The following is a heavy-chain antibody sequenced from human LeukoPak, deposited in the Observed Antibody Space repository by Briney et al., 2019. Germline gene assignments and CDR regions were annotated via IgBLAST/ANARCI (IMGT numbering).Heavy chain of an antibody. CDR3: ASLYYDILTGYYRDDAFDI. CDR1: GFTFSSYG. V-gene: IGHV3-33*01. D-gene: IGHD3-9*01. CDR2: IWYDGSNK. Sequence: GSLRLSCAASGFTFSSYGMHWVRQAPGKGLEWVAIIWYDGSNKYYADSVKGRFTISRDNSKNMLYLQMNSLRAEDTAVYYCASLYYDILTGYYRDDAFDIWGQGTMVTVSS. J-gene: IGHJ3*02.